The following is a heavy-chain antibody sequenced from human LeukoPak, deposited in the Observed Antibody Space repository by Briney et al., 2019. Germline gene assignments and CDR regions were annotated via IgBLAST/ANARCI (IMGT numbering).Heavy chain of an antibody. D-gene: IGHD2-21*02. V-gene: IGHV4-61*02. CDR3: ARDCGGDSYLGAFDI. CDR1: GGSINSGSYY. CDR2: IYPSGST. J-gene: IGHJ3*02. Sequence: PSETLSLTCTVSGGSINSGSYYWSWIRQPAGKGLEWIGRIYPSGSTNYNPSLKSRVTISVDTSKNQFSLKLNSVTAADTAVYFCARDCGGDSYLGAFDIWGQGTVVTVSS.